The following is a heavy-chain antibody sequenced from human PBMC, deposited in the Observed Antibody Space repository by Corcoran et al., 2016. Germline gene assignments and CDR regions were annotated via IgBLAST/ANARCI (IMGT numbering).Heavy chain of an antibody. CDR3: AKAGGYFDWPHFDS. D-gene: IGHD3-9*01. V-gene: IGHV3-30*18. Sequence: QVPLVESGGGVVQPGRSLRLSCAASGLIFSNYAMHWIRQAPGEGLEWVAVISYDGSKKYYADSMKGRFTISRDNSKKTLYLQMNSLRAEDTAVYYCAKAGGYFDWPHFDSWGQGTLVTVSS. CDR2: ISYDGSKK. J-gene: IGHJ4*02. CDR1: GLIFSNYA.